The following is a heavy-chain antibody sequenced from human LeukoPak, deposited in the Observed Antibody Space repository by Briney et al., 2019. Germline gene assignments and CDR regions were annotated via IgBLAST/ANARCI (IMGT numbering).Heavy chain of an antibody. Sequence: GESLKISCKGSGYSFTNYWIGWVRQMPGKGLEWMGIIYPGDSDTRYSPSFQGQVTISADKSISTAYLQWSSLKASDTAMYYCARHLGGSYTTDWFDPWGQGTLVTVSS. D-gene: IGHD1-26*01. V-gene: IGHV5-51*01. CDR3: ARHLGGSYTTDWFDP. J-gene: IGHJ5*02. CDR1: GYSFTNYW. CDR2: IYPGDSDT.